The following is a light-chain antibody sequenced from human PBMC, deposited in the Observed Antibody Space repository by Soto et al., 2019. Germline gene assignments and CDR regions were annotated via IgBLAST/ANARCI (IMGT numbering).Light chain of an antibody. CDR3: SSYTSSSTRLV. Sequence: QSALTQPASVSGSPGQSITISCTGTSSDVGGYNYVSWYQQHPGKAPKLMIYDVSNRPSGVSNRFSGSKPGNTASLTISGLQAEDEADYYCSSYTSSSTRLVFGTGTKLTVL. V-gene: IGLV2-14*01. CDR1: SSDVGGYNY. J-gene: IGLJ1*01. CDR2: DVS.